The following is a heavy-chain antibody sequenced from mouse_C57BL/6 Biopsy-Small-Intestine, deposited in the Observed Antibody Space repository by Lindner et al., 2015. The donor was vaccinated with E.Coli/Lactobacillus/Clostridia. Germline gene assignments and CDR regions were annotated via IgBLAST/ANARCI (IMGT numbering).Heavy chain of an antibody. CDR3: APGFAY. CDR1: GFNIKDYY. Sequence: VQLQESGTELVTPGASVKLSCTASGFNIKDYYIHWVRQRTEQGLEWIGRIDPRDGETEYAPKFQGKATVTADTSSNAAYLQVNSLTSEDTAVYYCAPGFAYWGQGTLVTVS. J-gene: IGHJ3*01. CDR2: IDPRDGET. V-gene: IGHV14-2*01.